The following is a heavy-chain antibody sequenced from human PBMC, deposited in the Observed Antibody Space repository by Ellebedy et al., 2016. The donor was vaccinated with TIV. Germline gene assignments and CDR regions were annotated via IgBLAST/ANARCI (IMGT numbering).Heavy chain of an antibody. J-gene: IGHJ4*02. V-gene: IGHV5-10-1*01. D-gene: IGHD3-16*01. CDR3: ARDRSESSYNYKSDY. CDR1: GYIFTDYW. CDR2: IDPTDSYT. Sequence: GESLKISCKGSGYIFTDYWITWVRQMPGKGLEWLGRIDPTDSYTNYSPSFQGHVTISVDKSISTAYLQWSGLKASDTATYYCARDRSESSYNYKSDYWGQGTRVTVSS.